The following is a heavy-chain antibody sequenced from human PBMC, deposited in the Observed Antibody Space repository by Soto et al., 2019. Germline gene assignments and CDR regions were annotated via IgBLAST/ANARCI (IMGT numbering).Heavy chain of an antibody. D-gene: IGHD3-22*01. CDR2: INSDGSRT. Sequence: EVQLVESGGGIVQPGGSLRLSCAASGFTFSSYWMHWVRQAPGKGLVWVSRINSDGSRTSYADSAKGRFTISRDNAKNKVDLQKKSLRGGGTAGYYCARGDGDYYDGNGYLGRHWGQGTLVTVSS. CDR1: GFTFSSYW. CDR3: ARGDGDYYDGNGYLGRH. V-gene: IGHV3-74*01. J-gene: IGHJ4*02.